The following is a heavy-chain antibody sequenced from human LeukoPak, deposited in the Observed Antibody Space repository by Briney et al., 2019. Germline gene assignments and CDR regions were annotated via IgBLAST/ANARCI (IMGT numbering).Heavy chain of an antibody. CDR1: GGSISSGDYY. CDR2: IYYSGST. V-gene: IGHV4-30-4*01. Sequence: SETLSLTCTVSGGSISSGDYYWSWIRQPPGKGLEWIGYIYYSGSTYYNPSLKSRVTISVDTSKNQFSLKLSSVTAADTAVYYCARQWDTAMTYVDTWGQGILVTVSS. J-gene: IGHJ5*02. D-gene: IGHD5-18*01. CDR3: ARQWDTAMTYVDT.